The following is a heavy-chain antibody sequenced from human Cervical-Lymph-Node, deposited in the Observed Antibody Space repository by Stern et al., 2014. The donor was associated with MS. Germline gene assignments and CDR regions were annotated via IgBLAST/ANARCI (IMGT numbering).Heavy chain of an antibody. CDR3: VSGSDNILHAFDI. D-gene: IGHD1-26*01. Sequence: QVQLVQSGGGVVQPGRSLRLSCEASGLTFNRHAFHWVRQAPGKGLEWVAIITHDGINKHYAASVEGRFTISRDSSTNTLRLHMSRLRFEDTALYYCVSGSDNILHAFDIWGQGTRVTVSP. J-gene: IGHJ3*02. CDR2: ITHDGINK. CDR1: GLTFNRHA. V-gene: IGHV3-30*04.